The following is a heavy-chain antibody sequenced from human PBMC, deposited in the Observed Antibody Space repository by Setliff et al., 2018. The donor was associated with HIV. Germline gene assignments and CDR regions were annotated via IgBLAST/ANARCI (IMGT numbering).Heavy chain of an antibody. V-gene: IGHV4-39*01. Sequence: PSETLSLTCTVSGDSMSSDNYFWVWVRQPPGKGLEWMGNIFHSGNTYYSPSLKSRVTMSLDTSMNQFSLKLTSVTAADTALYYCARYRRFADYIDVWGQGTPVTVSS. CDR2: IFHSGNT. J-gene: IGHJ4*02. CDR3: ARYRRFADYIDV. D-gene: IGHD1-26*01. CDR1: GDSMSSDNYF.